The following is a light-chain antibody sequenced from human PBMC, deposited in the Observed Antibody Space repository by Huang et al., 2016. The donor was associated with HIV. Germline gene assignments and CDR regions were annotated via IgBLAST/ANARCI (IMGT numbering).Light chain of an antibody. V-gene: IGKV4-1*01. Sequence: DIVMTQSPDSLAVSLGERATINCKSSQTILHYSYSRNYLAWYQQKPGQPPKLLIPWASIRKSGVPDRFIGSGSGTDFTLTISSLQAEDVAVYYCQQYYSSPFTFGPGTNVDI. CDR2: WAS. J-gene: IGKJ3*01. CDR1: QTILHYSYSRNY. CDR3: QQYYSSPFT.